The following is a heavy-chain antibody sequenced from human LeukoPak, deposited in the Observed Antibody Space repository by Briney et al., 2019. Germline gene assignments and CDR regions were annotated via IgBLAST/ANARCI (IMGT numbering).Heavy chain of an antibody. V-gene: IGHV3-23*01. CDR3: AKVSGGGLYYDGMDV. CDR1: GFTFNNYA. D-gene: IGHD1-14*01. CDR2: ISGSGGTT. J-gene: IGHJ6*02. Sequence: GVSLRHSCAASGFTFNNYAMNWVRQAPGKGLEWVSVISGSGGTTYYADSVKGRFTISRDSSKNTLYLQMNSLRAEDTAVYYCAKVSGGGLYYDGMDVWGQGTTVTVSS.